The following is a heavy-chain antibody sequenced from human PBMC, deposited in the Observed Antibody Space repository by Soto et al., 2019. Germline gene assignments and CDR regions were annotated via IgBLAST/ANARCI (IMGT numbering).Heavy chain of an antibody. CDR2: ISTSSSII. J-gene: IGHJ4*02. Sequence: EVQLVESGGGLVQPGGSLRLSCAASGFTFSNYKMSWVRQAPGKGLEWVSYISTSSSIINYADSVKGRFTIYRDNAKKSLYLQMNSLRDEDTGVYYCVRDLLVAAPTNKYWGQGTLVTVSS. CDR1: GFTFSNYK. CDR3: VRDLLVAAPTNKY. D-gene: IGHD2-15*01. V-gene: IGHV3-48*02.